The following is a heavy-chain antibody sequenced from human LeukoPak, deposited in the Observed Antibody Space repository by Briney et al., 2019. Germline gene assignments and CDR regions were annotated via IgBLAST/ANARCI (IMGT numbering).Heavy chain of an antibody. CDR1: GGSISSSSYY. CDR2: IYYSGST. CDR3: ASFHGDYREYYFDY. J-gene: IGHJ4*02. D-gene: IGHD4-17*01. V-gene: IGHV4-39*01. Sequence: PSETLSLTCIVSGGSISSSSYYWGWIRQPPGKGLEWIGSIYYSGSTYYNPSLKSRVTISVDTSKNQFSLKLSSVTAADTAVYYCASFHGDYREYYFDYWGQGTLVTVSS.